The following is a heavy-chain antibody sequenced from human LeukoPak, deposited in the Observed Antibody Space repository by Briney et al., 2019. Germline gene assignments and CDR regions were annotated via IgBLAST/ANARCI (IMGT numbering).Heavy chain of an antibody. Sequence: GGSLRLSCEVSGFTFFMYTMHWVRRAPGKGLEWVSLVSYDGSNEYYVDSVTGRFTISRDNSKNTLYLQMNSLRPEDTAVYYCARSYGSASYNIDYWGQGTLVTVSS. V-gene: IGHV3-30*04. CDR1: GFTFFMYT. D-gene: IGHD3-10*01. CDR3: ARSYGSASYNIDY. J-gene: IGHJ4*02. CDR2: VSYDGSNE.